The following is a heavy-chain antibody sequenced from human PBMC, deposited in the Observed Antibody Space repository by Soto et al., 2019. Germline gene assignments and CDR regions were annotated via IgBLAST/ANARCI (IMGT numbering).Heavy chain of an antibody. V-gene: IGHV5-51*01. J-gene: IGHJ4*02. CDR2: IYPDDSDT. Sequence: GESLKISCKGSGYSFTNSWIGWVRQMPGQGLEWMGIIYPDDSDTRYSPSFQGQVTLSADRSISTAYLQWSSLKASDTAMYYCARQVTYYYGSGSYYDYWGQGTLVTVSS. D-gene: IGHD3-10*01. CDR3: ARQVTYYYGSGSYYDY. CDR1: GYSFTNSW.